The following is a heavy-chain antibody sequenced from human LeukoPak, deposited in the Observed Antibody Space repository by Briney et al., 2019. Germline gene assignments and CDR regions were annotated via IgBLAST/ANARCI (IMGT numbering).Heavy chain of an antibody. J-gene: IGHJ4*02. D-gene: IGHD6-19*01. CDR3: AKDPGYSSGWYDVDY. V-gene: IGHV3-23*01. CDR2: ISGDGADL. CDR1: GFTFSNYA. Sequence: EGSLRLSCAASGFTFSNYAMIWVRQTPGKGLEWVSSISGDGADLCSTDSVKGRFTISRDNSKNTLYLQMNSLRAEDTAVYYCAKDPGYSSGWYDVDYWGQGTLVTVSS.